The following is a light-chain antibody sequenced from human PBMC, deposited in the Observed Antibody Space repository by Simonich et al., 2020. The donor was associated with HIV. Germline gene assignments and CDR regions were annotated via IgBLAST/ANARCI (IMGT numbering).Light chain of an antibody. CDR3: MQALQTPYT. Sequence: DVVMTQSPLSLPVTLVQPASISYRSSQSLVHSDRNTYSNWIQQRPGQAPRRLIYKVSNRASGVPDRFGGSGSGTDFTLKISRVEAEDVGVYYCMQALQTPYTFGQGTKLEIK. CDR1: QSLVHSDRNTY. V-gene: IGKV2-30*02. J-gene: IGKJ2*01. CDR2: KVS.